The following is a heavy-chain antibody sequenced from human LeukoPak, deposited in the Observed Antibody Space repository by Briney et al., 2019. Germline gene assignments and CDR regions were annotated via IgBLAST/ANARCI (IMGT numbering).Heavy chain of an antibody. CDR1: GFTCSSYG. V-gene: IGHV3-30*18. CDR3: AKATTVTTSGAFDI. Sequence: GGSLRLSCAASGFTCSSYGMHWVRQAPGKGLEWVAVISYDGSNKYYADSVKGRFTISRDNSKNTLYLQMNSLRAEDTAVYYCAKATTVTTSGAFDIWGQGTMVTVSS. D-gene: IGHD4-11*01. J-gene: IGHJ3*02. CDR2: ISYDGSNK.